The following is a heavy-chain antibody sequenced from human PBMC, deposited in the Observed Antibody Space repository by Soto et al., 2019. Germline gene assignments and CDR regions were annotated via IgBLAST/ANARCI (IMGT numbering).Heavy chain of an antibody. Sequence: GASVKVSCKASGYTFTSYAMHWVRQAPGQRLEWMGWINAGNGNTKYSQKFQGRVTITRDTSASTAYMELSSLRSEDTAVYYCAISPLYCRIGSLYSFYFHGMDVSGEGTTVTVSS. V-gene: IGHV1-3*01. CDR3: AISPLYCRIGSLYSFYFHGMDV. CDR2: INAGNGNT. J-gene: IGHJ6*04. CDR1: GYTFTSYA. D-gene: IGHD2-15*01.